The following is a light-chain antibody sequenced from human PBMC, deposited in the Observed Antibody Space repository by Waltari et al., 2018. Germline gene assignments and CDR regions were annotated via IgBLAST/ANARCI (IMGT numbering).Light chain of an antibody. Sequence: EIVLIQSPAILSLSPGERATLSCRATHSISEYLAWYQQKPGQPPRLLIHDAYTRAYGVPARFSGSGFGTEFTLTISNLEPEDSAVYYCQQRIDWPPVSFGGGTKVEIK. CDR1: HSISEY. J-gene: IGKJ4*01. V-gene: IGKV3-11*01. CDR3: QQRIDWPPVS. CDR2: DAY.